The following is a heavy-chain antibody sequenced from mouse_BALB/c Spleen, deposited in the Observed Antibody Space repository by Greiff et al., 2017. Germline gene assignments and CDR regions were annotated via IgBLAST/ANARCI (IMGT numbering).Heavy chain of an antibody. CDR2: INPSNGRT. D-gene: IGHD1-1*01. V-gene: IGHV1S81*02. CDR1: GYTFTSYW. J-gene: IGHJ3*01. CDR3: ASALYYGSSYGFAY. Sequence: QVQLQQPGAELVKPGASVKLSCKASGYTFTSYWMHWVKQRPGQGLEWIGEINPSNGRTNYNEKFKSKATLTVDKSSSTAYMQLSSLTSEDSAVYYCASALYYGSSYGFAYGGQGTLVTVSA.